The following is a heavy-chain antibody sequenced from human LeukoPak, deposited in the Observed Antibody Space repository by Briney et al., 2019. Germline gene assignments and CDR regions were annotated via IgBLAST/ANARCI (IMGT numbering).Heavy chain of an antibody. D-gene: IGHD1-26*01. CDR3: AREEVGATRFDP. CDR2: IYYSGST. V-gene: IGHV4-59*12. CDR1: GGSISSYY. J-gene: IGHJ5*02. Sequence: SETLSLTCTVSGGSISSYYWSWIRQPPGKGLEWIGYIYYSGSTNYNPSLKSRVTISVDKSKNQFSLKLSSVTAADTAVYYCAREEVGATRFDPWGQGTLVTVSS.